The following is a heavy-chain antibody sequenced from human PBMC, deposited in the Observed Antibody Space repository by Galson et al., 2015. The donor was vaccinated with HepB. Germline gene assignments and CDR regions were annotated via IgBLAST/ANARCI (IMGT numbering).Heavy chain of an antibody. V-gene: IGHV4-31*03. D-gene: IGHD3-22*01. CDR3: ARSHYYDSSGHRINPMGFDP. CDR1: GDSISSGDYY. J-gene: IGHJ5*02. Sequence: TLSLTCTVSGDSISSGDYYWSWIRQHPGKGLEWIGYIYYSGKTYCSPSLKSRVTMSIDTSENQFSLKLRSGTAADTAVYYCARSHYYDSSGHRINPMGFDPWGQGTLVTVSS. CDR2: IYYSGKT.